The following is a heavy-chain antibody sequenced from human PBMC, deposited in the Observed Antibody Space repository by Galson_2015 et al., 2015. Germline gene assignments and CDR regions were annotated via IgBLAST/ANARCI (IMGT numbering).Heavy chain of an antibody. Sequence: ETLSLTCTVSGGSISSGGYYWSWIRQHPGKGLEWIGEINHSGSTNYNPSLKSRVTISVDTSKNQFSLKLSSVTAADTAVYYCARGYHYWSSWRKYYFDYWGQGTLVTVSS. J-gene: IGHJ4*02. CDR2: INHSGST. CDR3: ARGYHYWSSWRKYYFDY. CDR1: GGSISSGGYY. V-gene: IGHV4-39*07. D-gene: IGHD3-3*02.